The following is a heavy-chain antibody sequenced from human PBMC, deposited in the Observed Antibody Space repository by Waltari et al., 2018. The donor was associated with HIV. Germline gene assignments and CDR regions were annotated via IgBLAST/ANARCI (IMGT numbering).Heavy chain of an antibody. D-gene: IGHD4-17*01. Sequence: QVQLVQSGAEVKKPGASVKVSCKASGYTFTSYGISWVRQAPGQGLEWMGWINAYNGNTNYAHKLQGRVTITTDTSTSKGYMELRSLRSDDTAGYYCARLGGVSGSYGGKDYWGQGTLVTVSS. J-gene: IGHJ4*02. CDR2: INAYNGNT. CDR3: ARLGGVSGSYGGKDY. V-gene: IGHV1-18*01. CDR1: GYTFTSYG.